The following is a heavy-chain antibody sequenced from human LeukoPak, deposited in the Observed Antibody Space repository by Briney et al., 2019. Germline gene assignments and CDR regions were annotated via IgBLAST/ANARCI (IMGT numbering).Heavy chain of an antibody. V-gene: IGHV1-2*06. Sequence: ASVKVSCKASGYTFTGYYIHWVRQAPGQGVECMGRINPNSGGTNYAQQFQGRFTMTRDTSTSTAYMELSRLRSDDTAIYYCARDRGSGYDFDYWGPGTLVTVSS. D-gene: IGHD5-12*01. CDR1: GYTFTGYY. CDR3: ARDRGSGYDFDY. CDR2: INPNSGGT. J-gene: IGHJ4*02.